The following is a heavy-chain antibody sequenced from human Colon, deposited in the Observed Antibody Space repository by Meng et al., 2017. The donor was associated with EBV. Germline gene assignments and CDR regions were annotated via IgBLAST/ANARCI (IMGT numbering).Heavy chain of an antibody. V-gene: IGHV4-4*02. Sequence: QGPPPASAQGLDVPSGTLFLTGACPGSSISSNNWWSCVRSPPGKGLEWIGEIYHGGNTNYNPSLKSRVTISVDRSNDQFSLSLSSVTAADTAVYYCARGNAYNAPSFDYWGQGTLVTVSS. J-gene: IGHJ4*02. D-gene: IGHD5-24*01. CDR1: GSSISSNNW. CDR2: IYHGGNT. CDR3: ARGNAYNAPSFDY.